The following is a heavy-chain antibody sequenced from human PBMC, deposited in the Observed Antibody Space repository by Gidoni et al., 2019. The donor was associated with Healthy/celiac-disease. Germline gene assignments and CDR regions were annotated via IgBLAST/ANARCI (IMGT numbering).Heavy chain of an antibody. J-gene: IGHJ3*02. CDR3: ARVVHDKQLVNAFDI. V-gene: IGHV3-30-3*01. Sequence: QVQLVESGGGVVQPGRSLRLSCAASGFTFSSYAMHWVRQAPGKGLEWVAVISYDGSNKYYADSVKGRFTISRDNSKNTLYLQMNSLRAEDTAVYYCARVVHDKQLVNAFDIWGQGTMVTVSS. CDR1: GFTFSSYA. CDR2: ISYDGSNK. D-gene: IGHD6-13*01.